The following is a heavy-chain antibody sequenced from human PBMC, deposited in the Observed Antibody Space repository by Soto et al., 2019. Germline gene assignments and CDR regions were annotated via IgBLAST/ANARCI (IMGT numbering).Heavy chain of an antibody. CDR1: GYTFTGYG. V-gene: IGHV1-18*01. J-gene: IGHJ4*02. CDR3: GREYCSGGRCYSADY. Sequence: ASVKVSCKASGYTFTGYGIAWVRQAPGQGLEWMGWISAYNDNTIYAQKFQGRVTVTTETSTSTTYMELKSLRSDDTAVYYCGREYCSGGRCYSADYWGQGTLVSVSS. D-gene: IGHD2-15*01. CDR2: ISAYNDNT.